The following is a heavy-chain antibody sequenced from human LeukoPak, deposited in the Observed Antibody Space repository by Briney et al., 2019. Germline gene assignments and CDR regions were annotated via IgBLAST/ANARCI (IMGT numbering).Heavy chain of an antibody. CDR1: GYTFTSYA. V-gene: IGHV1-3*03. CDR2: INAGNGNT. J-gene: IGHJ4*02. CDR3: AKDMTRNYYDSSGYYFDY. D-gene: IGHD3-22*01. Sequence: ASVKVSCKASGYTFTSYAMHWVRQAPGQRLEWMGWINAGNGNTKYSQEFQGRVTITRDTSASAAYMELSSLRSEDTAVYYCAKDMTRNYYDSSGYYFDYWGQGTLVTVSS.